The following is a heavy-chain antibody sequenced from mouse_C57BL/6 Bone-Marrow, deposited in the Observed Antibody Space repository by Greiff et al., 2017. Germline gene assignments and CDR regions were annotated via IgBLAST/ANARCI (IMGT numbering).Heavy chain of an antibody. V-gene: IGHV1-63*01. J-gene: IGHJ3*01. CDR2: IYPGGGYT. CDR1: GYTFTNYW. D-gene: IGHD3-3*01. Sequence: QVQLKESGAELVRPGTSVKMSCKASGYTFTNYWIGWAKQRPGHGLEWIGDIYPGGGYTNYNEKFKGKATMTADKSSSTAYMQFSSLTSGDSAIYYCAREGTAYWGQGTLVTVSA. CDR3: AREGTAY.